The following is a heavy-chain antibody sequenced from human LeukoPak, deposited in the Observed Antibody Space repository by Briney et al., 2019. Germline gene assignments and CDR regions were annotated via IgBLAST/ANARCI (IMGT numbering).Heavy chain of an antibody. CDR1: GFTFSNAW. J-gene: IGHJ4*02. CDR2: IKSKTDGGTT. V-gene: IGHV3-15*01. Sequence: GGSLRLSCAASGFTFSNAWMRWVRQAPGKGLEWVGRIKSKTDGGTTDYAAHVKGRFTISRDDSKNTLYLQMNSLKTEDTAVYYCNTEDEWFPYYFDYWGQGTLVTVSS. CDR3: NTEDEWFPYYFDY. D-gene: IGHD3-3*01.